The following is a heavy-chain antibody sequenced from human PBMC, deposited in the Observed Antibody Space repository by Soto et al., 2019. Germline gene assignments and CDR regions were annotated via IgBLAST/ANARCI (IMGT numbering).Heavy chain of an antibody. J-gene: IGHJ6*02. CDR2: IYSGGST. D-gene: IGHD2-2*01. Sequence: AGGSLRLSCAASGFTVSSNYMSWVRQAPGKGLEWVSVIYSGGSTYYADSVKGRFTISRDNSKNTLYLQMNSLRAEDTAVYYCASGGYCSSTSCQPNYYYYGMDVWGQGTTVTVSS. CDR3: ASGGYCSSTSCQPNYYYYGMDV. V-gene: IGHV3-53*01. CDR1: GFTVSSNY.